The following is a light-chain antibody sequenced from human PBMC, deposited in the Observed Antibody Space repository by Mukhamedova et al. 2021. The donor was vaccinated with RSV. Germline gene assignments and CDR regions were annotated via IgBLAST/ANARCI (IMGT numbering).Light chain of an antibody. V-gene: IGKV3-15*01. J-gene: IGKJ2*04. CDR1: QSVSSN. Sequence: SQSVSSNLAWYQQKPGQAPRLLIYGASTRATGIPARFGGSGSGTEFTLTISSLQSEDFAVYYCQQYNNWPPSSFGQGTKLEIK. CDR2: GAS. CDR3: QQYNNWPPSS.